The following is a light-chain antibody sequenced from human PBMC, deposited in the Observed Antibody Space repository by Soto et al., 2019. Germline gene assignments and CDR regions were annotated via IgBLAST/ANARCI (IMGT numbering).Light chain of an antibody. CDR2: GAS. Sequence: EIVITQSPATLPVSQGERATLSCRASQSVSSNLAWYQQKPGQAPRLLIYGASTRATGIPARFSGSGSGTEFTLTISSLQSEDFAVYYCQQYTNWPLTFGQGTRLEIK. J-gene: IGKJ5*01. V-gene: IGKV3-15*01. CDR3: QQYTNWPLT. CDR1: QSVSSN.